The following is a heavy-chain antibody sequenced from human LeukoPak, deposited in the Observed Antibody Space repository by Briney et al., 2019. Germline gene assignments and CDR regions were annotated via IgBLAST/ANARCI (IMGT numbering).Heavy chain of an antibody. Sequence: GGSLRLSCAASGFTFSSYAMHWVRQAPGKGLKYVSAISSNGGSTYYANSVKGRFTISRDNSKNTLYLQMGSLRAEDMAVYYCARAQSGTYFAIFGVVLDFDYWGQGTLVTVSS. D-gene: IGHD3-3*01. V-gene: IGHV3-64*01. J-gene: IGHJ4*02. CDR3: ARAQSGTYFAIFGVVLDFDY. CDR1: GFTFSSYA. CDR2: ISSNGGST.